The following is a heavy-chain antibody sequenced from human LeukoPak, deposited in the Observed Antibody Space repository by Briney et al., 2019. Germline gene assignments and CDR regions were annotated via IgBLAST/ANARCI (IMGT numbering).Heavy chain of an antibody. CDR1: GFTFDDYA. Sequence: GGSLRLSCAASGFTFDDYAMHWVRQAPGKGLEWVSGISWNSGSIGYADSVKGRFTISRDNAKNSLYLQMNSLRAEDMALYYCAKERRTYYYDSSGLGAFDIWGQGKMVTVSS. CDR3: AKERRTYYYDSSGLGAFDI. V-gene: IGHV3-9*03. D-gene: IGHD3-22*01. J-gene: IGHJ3*02. CDR2: ISWNSGSI.